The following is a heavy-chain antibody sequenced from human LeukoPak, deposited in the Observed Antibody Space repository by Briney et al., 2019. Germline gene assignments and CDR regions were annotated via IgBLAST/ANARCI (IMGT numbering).Heavy chain of an antibody. Sequence: GGSLRLSCAASGFTFDDYGMSWVRQAPGKGLEWVSGINWNGGSTYYTDSVKGRFTISRDNSKNTLYLQINSLRAEDTAVYYCARRAGDYSHPYDYWGQGILVTVSS. J-gene: IGHJ4*02. CDR2: INWNGGST. V-gene: IGHV3-20*04. CDR1: GFTFDDYG. D-gene: IGHD3-22*01. CDR3: ARRAGDYSHPYDY.